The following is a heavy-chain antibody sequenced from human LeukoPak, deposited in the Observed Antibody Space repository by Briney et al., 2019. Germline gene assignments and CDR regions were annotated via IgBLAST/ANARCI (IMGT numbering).Heavy chain of an antibody. CDR2: INNSGNT. D-gene: IGHD1-26*01. J-gene: IGHJ4*02. Sequence: SETLSLTCTVPGGSISTYYWTWIRQPPGKGLEWIGYINNSGNTKHNPSLKGRLTLSVDTTKNQFSLKLRSVTAADTAVYYCARHSGSYYDFDYWGQGTLVTVSS. CDR3: ARHSGSYYDFDY. CDR1: GGSISTYY. V-gene: IGHV4-59*08.